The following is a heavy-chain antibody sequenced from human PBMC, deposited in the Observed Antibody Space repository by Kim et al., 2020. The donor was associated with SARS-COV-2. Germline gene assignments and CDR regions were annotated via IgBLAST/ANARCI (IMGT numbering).Heavy chain of an antibody. CDR2: ISYDGSNK. Sequence: GGSLRLSCAASGFTFSSYAMHWVRQAPGKGLEWVAVISYDGSNKYYADSVKGRFTISRDNSKNTLYLQMNSLRAEDTAVYYCARGVLTGTHRIHYYYYGMDVWGQGTTVTVSS. J-gene: IGHJ6*02. CDR3: ARGVLTGTHRIHYYYYGMDV. CDR1: GFTFSSYA. D-gene: IGHD1-7*01. V-gene: IGHV3-30-3*01.